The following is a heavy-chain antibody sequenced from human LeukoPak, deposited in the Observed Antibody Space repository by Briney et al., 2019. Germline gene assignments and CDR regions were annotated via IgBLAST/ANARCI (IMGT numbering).Heavy chain of an antibody. D-gene: IGHD2-2*02. J-gene: IGHJ3*02. CDR2: MNPNSGNT. V-gene: IGHV1-8*01. CDR1: GYTFTSYD. Sequence: ASVKVSCKASGYTFTSYDINWVRQATGQGLEWMGWMNPNSGNTGYAQKFQGRVTMTRNTSISTAYMELSSLRSEDTAVYYCARGGYCSSTSCYTSYDAFDIWGQGTMVTVSS. CDR3: ARGGYCSSTSCYTSYDAFDI.